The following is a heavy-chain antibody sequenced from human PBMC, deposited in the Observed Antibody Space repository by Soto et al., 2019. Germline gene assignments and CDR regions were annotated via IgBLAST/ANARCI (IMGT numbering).Heavy chain of an antibody. Sequence: QLQLQESGPGLVKPSETLSLTCTVSGGSISSSSYYWGWIHQPPGKGLEWIGSIYYSGSTYYNPSLESRITISVDSSKNLFSLRLSSATAPDTAVYYCARLTISTDYFDYWGQGSLVTVSS. CDR1: GGSISSSSYY. V-gene: IGHV4-39*01. D-gene: IGHD3-3*01. CDR3: ARLTISTDYFDY. CDR2: IYYSGST. J-gene: IGHJ4*02.